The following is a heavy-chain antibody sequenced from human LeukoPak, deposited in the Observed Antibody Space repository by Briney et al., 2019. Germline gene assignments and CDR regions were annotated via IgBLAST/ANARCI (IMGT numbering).Heavy chain of an antibody. J-gene: IGHJ4*02. CDR3: ARDLNYVTLGYNILADVGYYFDY. CDR1: GYTFTMTG. V-gene: IGHV1-18*01. D-gene: IGHD3-9*01. Sequence: ASVKVSCKTSGYTFTMTGVSWVRHGPGRGLQWLWWIRTRNGITAYAKDLQGRITMTTDKTTTTAYLELRSLRSDDTAIYYCARDLNYVTLGYNILADVGYYFDYWGQGSLVTVSS. CDR2: IRTRNGIT.